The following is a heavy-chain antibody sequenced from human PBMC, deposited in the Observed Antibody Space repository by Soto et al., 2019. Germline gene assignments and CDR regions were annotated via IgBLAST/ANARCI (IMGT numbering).Heavy chain of an antibody. CDR1: GGTFSSYA. D-gene: IGHD6-19*01. CDR3: ARATAGTGQYYYYGMDV. V-gene: IGHV1-69*01. CDR2: IIPIFGTA. J-gene: IGHJ6*02. Sequence: QVQLVQSGAEVQKPGSSVKVSCKASGGTFSSYAISWVRQAPGQGLEWMGGIIPIFGTANYAQKFQGRVTITADESTSTAYMELSSLRSEDTAVYYCARATAGTGQYYYYGMDVWGQGTTVTVSS.